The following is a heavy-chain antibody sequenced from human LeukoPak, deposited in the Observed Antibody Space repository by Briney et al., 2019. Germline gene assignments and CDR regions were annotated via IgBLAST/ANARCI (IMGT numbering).Heavy chain of an antibody. CDR3: AKDLYYYDSSGTIDD. Sequence: GGSLRLSCSACGFTFSSYGMHCVRQAPGKGLEWVAVIWYDGSNKYYADSVKGRFTISRDNSKNTLYLQMSSLRAEDTAVYYCAKDLYYYDSSGTIDDWGQGTLVTVSS. CDR1: GFTFSSYG. J-gene: IGHJ4*02. CDR2: IWYDGSNK. D-gene: IGHD3-22*01. V-gene: IGHV3-33*06.